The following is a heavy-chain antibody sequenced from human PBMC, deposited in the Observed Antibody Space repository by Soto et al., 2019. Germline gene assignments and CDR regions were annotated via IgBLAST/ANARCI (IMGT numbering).Heavy chain of an antibody. D-gene: IGHD5-18*01. CDR2: INAGNGNT. CDR3: AIDSQTDAFDI. V-gene: IGHV1-3*01. J-gene: IGHJ3*02. Sequence: ASVKVSCKASGYTFASYAIHWVRQAPGQRLEWMGWINAGNGNTKYSQKFQGRVTITRDTSASTAYMELSSLRSEDTAVYYCAIDSQTDAFDIWGQGKMVTVSS. CDR1: GYTFASYA.